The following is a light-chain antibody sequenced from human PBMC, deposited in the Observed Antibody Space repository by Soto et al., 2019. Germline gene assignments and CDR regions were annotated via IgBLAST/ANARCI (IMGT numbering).Light chain of an antibody. V-gene: IGKV3-20*01. CDR3: QQYGNSRGT. CDR2: GAS. Sequence: DIVLTQSPGTLSLSPGDRATLSCRASQSVSTSYLAWYQQKPGQAPRLLIYGASSRATGIPDRFSGSGSGTDFTLTISGLEPEDFVVYYCQQYGNSRGTFGQGTKVEIK. CDR1: QSVSTSY. J-gene: IGKJ1*01.